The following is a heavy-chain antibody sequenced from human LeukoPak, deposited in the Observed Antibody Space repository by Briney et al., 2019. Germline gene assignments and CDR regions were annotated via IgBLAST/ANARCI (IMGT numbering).Heavy chain of an antibody. CDR3: ARGEQWLVN. V-gene: IGHV3-48*03. Sequence: GSLRLSCVTSGATFNNHNMNWVRQAPGKGLEWISYISDSGKRIYYADSVKGRFTISRDNAKKSLYLQMNSLRVEDTAIYYCARGEQWLVNWGQGTLVAVSS. D-gene: IGHD6-19*01. J-gene: IGHJ4*02. CDR2: ISDSGKRI. CDR1: GATFNNHN.